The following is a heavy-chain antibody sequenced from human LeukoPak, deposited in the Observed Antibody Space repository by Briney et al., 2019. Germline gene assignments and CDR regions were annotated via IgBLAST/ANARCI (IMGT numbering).Heavy chain of an antibody. CDR1: GGSISSYY. CDR2: IYYSGST. D-gene: IGHD4-17*01. CDR3: ARALSYGDYSNWFDP. V-gene: IGHV4-59*01. J-gene: IGHJ5*02. Sequence: SSETLSLTCTVSGGSISSYYWSWIRQPPGKGLEWIGYIYYSGSTNYSPSLKSRVTISVDTSKNQFSLKLSSVTAADTAVYYCARALSYGDYSNWFDPWGQGTLVTVSS.